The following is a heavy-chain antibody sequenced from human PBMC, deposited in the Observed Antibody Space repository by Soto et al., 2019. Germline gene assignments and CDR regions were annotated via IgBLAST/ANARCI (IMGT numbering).Heavy chain of an antibody. J-gene: IGHJ4*02. CDR1: GFTFSSYA. Sequence: HPGGSLRLSCAASGFTFSSYAMHWVRQAPGKGLEWVAVISYDGSNKYYADSVKGRFTISRDNSKNTLYLQMNSLRAEDTAVYYCARPLLAAAITYWGQGTLVTVSS. V-gene: IGHV3-30-3*01. D-gene: IGHD6-13*01. CDR2: ISYDGSNK. CDR3: ARPLLAAAITY.